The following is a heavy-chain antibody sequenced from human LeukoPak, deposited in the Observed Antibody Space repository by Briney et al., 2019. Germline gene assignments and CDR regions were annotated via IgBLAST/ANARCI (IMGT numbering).Heavy chain of an antibody. D-gene: IGHD3-10*01. CDR1: GITLRSYS. Sequence: PGGSLRLSCSASGITLRSYSMNWVRQAPGKGLEWVSSITGDSSYIYYVDSVKGRFTISRDNAKNSLYLQMNSLRAEDTAVYYCARGEREWFGFLRNYYFEYWGQGTLVTVSS. CDR3: ARGEREWFGFLRNYYFEY. V-gene: IGHV3-21*01. J-gene: IGHJ4*02. CDR2: ITGDSSYI.